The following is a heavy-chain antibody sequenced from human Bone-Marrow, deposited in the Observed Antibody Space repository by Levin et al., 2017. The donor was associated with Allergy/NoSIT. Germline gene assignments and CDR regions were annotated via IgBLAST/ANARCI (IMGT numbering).Heavy chain of an antibody. CDR1: GFTFNNYG. J-gene: IGHJ4*02. CDR2: ISGSGNNI. CDR3: AKWASYCGGDCFWFAPFDC. Sequence: ETLSLTCAASGFTFNNYGLSWVRQAPGKGLEWVSAISGSGNNIYYADSVRGRFTISRDNSKNTLDLQLNSLTAEDTAVYYCAKWASYCGGDCFWFAPFDCWGQGALVTVSS. D-gene: IGHD2-21*01. V-gene: IGHV3-23*01.